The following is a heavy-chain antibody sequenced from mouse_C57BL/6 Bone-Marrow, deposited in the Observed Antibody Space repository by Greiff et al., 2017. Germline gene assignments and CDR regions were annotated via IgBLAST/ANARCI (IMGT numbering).Heavy chain of an antibody. CDR1: GFTFSDYG. D-gene: IGHD1-1*02. V-gene: IGHV5-17*01. CDR2: ISSGSSTI. Sequence: EVKLMESGGGLVKPGGSLKLSCAASGFTFSDYGMHWVRQAPEKGLEWVAYISSGSSTIYYADTVKGRFTISRDNAKNTLFLQMTSLRSEDTAMYYCARGSYPYYYAMDYWGQGTSATVSS. CDR3: ARGSYPYYYAMDY. J-gene: IGHJ4*01.